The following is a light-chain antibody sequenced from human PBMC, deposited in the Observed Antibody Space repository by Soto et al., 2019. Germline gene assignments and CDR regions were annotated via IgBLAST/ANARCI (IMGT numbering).Light chain of an antibody. V-gene: IGKV3-11*01. CDR3: QQRSYWPPYT. J-gene: IGKJ2*01. CDR2: EAS. CDR1: QSVSSY. Sequence: EIELTQSPATLSLSPGERATLSCRASQSVSSYLAWYQQKPGQAPRLLIYEASNRATGIPARFSGSGSGTDFTLTISSLESEDSAVYYCQQRSYWPPYTFGQGTKVDIK.